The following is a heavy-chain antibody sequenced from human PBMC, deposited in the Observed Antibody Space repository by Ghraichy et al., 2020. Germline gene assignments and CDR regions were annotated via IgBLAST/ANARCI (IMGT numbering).Heavy chain of an antibody. D-gene: IGHD2-2*01. Sequence: GESLNISCAASGFTFSSYSMNWVRQAPGKGLEWVSSISSSSSYIYYADSVKGRFTISRDNAKNSLYLQMNSLRAEDTAVYYCARDGSSTPGAFDIWGQGTMVTVSS. CDR3: ARDGSSTPGAFDI. V-gene: IGHV3-21*01. CDR2: ISSSSSYI. J-gene: IGHJ3*02. CDR1: GFTFSSYS.